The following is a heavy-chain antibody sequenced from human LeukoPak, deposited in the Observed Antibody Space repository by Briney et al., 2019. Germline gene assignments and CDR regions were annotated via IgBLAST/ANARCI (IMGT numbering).Heavy chain of an antibody. CDR3: ARGNHFDY. CDR1: GGSFSGYY. V-gene: IGHV4-34*01. J-gene: IGHJ4*02. Sequence: SETLSLTCAVYGGSFSGYYWSWIRQPPGKGLEWIGEINHSGSTNYNPSLKSRVTISVDTSKNQFSLKLSSVTAADTAVYYCARGNHFDYWGQGTLVTVSS. CDR2: INHSGST.